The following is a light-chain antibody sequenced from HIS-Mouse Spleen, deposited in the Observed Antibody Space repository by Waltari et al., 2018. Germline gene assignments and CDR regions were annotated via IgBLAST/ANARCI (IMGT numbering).Light chain of an antibody. CDR2: DVS. Sequence: QSALTQPASVSGSPGQSITISCTGTSSHVGGYNYVSWYQQHPGKAPKLMMYDVSNRPSGVSNRFSGSKSGNTASLTISGLQAEDEADYYCSSYTSSSTVVFGGGTKLTVL. V-gene: IGLV2-14*03. CDR3: SSYTSSSTVV. J-gene: IGLJ2*01. CDR1: SSHVGGYNY.